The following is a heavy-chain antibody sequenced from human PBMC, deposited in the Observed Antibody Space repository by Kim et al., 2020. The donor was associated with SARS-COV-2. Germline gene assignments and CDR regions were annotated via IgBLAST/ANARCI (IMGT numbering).Heavy chain of an antibody. CDR2: MNPNSGNT. D-gene: IGHD3-22*01. V-gene: IGHV1-8*01. J-gene: IGHJ4*02. CDR3: ARGPSPGYYDSSGYDFDY. Sequence: ASVKVSCKASGYTFTSYDINWVRQATGQGLEWMGWMNPNSGNTGYAQKFQGRVTMTRNTSISTAYMELSSLRSEDTAVYYCARGPSPGYYDSSGYDFDYWGQGTLVTVSS. CDR1: GYTFTSYD.